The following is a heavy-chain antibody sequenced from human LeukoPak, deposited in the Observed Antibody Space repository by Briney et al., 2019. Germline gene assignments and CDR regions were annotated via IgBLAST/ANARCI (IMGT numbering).Heavy chain of an antibody. J-gene: IGHJ4*02. D-gene: IGHD4-11*01. CDR1: GGSITNTNYY. CDR3: AREWQYQFDF. Sequence: PSETLSLTCTVSGGSITNTNYYWAWIRQPPGEGLEWIGSVYHSGISYYTPSLKSRVSISMDTSKNHFSLKVTSVTAADTAVYYCAREWQYQFDFWGQESLVTISS. V-gene: IGHV4-39*07. CDR2: VYHSGIS.